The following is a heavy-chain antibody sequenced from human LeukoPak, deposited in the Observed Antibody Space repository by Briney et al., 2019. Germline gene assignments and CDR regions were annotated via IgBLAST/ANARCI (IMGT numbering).Heavy chain of an antibody. CDR2: IYYSGST. CDR3: ARTVDYYYYGMDV. D-gene: IGHD2-15*01. Sequence: SETLSLTSTVSGGSISSGGYYWSWIRQHPGKGLEWIGYIYYSGSTYYNPSLKSRVTISVDTSKNQFSLKLSSVTAADTAVYYCARTVDYYYYGMDVWGQGTTVTVSS. V-gene: IGHV4-31*03. J-gene: IGHJ6*02. CDR1: GGSISSGGYY.